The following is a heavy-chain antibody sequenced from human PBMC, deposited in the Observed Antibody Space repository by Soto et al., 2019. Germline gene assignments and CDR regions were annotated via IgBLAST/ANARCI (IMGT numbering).Heavy chain of an antibody. J-gene: IGHJ6*02. V-gene: IGHV4-34*01. Sequence: SSETLSLTCAVYGGSFSGYYWSWIRQPPGKGLEWIGEINHSGSTNYNPSLKSRVTISVDTSKNQFSLKLSSVTAADTAVYYCARGVGTYYYGSGSPRMDVWGQGTTVTVPS. CDR1: GGSFSGYY. D-gene: IGHD3-10*01. CDR3: ARGVGTYYYGSGSPRMDV. CDR2: INHSGST.